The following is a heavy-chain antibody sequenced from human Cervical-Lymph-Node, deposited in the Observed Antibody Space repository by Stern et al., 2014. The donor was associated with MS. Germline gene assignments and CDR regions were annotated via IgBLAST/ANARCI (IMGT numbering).Heavy chain of an antibody. CDR1: GFTFTDYH. D-gene: IGHD2-21*01. V-gene: IGHV1-46*04. CDR2: INSEDGRT. J-gene: IGHJ6*02. CDR3: TRRGLWWGESRIQGGMDV. Sequence: QVQLVQSGAEVKEPGASVKLSCKASGFTFTDYHLHWVRQAPGQGLEWMGIINSEDGRTNYTPNLQEKITKPKETSTTTGYMELSSLRSEDTAVYFCTRRGLWWGESRIQGGMDVWGQGTTVIVSS.